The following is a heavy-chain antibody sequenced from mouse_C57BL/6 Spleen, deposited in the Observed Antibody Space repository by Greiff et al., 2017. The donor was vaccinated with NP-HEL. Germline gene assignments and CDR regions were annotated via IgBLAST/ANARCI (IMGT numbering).Heavy chain of an antibody. V-gene: IGHV1-53*01. CDR3: ARSGYYCGAFDY. CDR1: GYTFTSYW. CDR2: INPCNGGT. J-gene: IGHJ2*01. Sequence: QVQLQQPGTELVKPGASVKLSCKASGYTFTSYWMHWVKQRPGQGLEWIGNINPCNGGTNYNEKFKSKATLTVDKSSSTAYMQLSSLTSEDSAVYYCARSGYYCGAFDYWGKGTTLTVSS. D-gene: IGHD1-1*01.